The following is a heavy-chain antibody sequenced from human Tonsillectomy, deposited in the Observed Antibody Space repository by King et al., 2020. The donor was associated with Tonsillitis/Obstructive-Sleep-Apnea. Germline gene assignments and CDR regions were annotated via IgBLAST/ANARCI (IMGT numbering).Heavy chain of an antibody. CDR2: IYYSGTT. CDR1: GVSISSSSDY. D-gene: IGHD2-21*02. J-gene: IGHJ2*01. CDR3: ARRGVVTRFDF. Sequence: QLQESGPGLVKPSETLSLTCTVSGVSISSSSDYWGWIRQPPGKGLEWIGSIYYSGTTYYNPSLKSRVTISVDTSKNQFSLKLSSVTAADTAVNYCARRGVVTRFDFWGRGTLVTVSS. V-gene: IGHV4-39*01.